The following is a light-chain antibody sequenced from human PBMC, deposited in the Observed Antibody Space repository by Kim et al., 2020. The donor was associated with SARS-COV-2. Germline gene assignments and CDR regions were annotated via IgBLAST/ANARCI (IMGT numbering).Light chain of an antibody. J-gene: IGKJ2*03. V-gene: IGKV3-15*01. CDR1: QSVSCK. Sequence: SPGERATHSCRASQSVSCKLAWYQQKHGQAPRLLIYGASTRATGIPARFSGGGSGTEFTLTISSLQSEDFAVYYCQQYNNWPPRYSFGQGTKLEI. CDR3: QQYNNWPPRYS. CDR2: GAS.